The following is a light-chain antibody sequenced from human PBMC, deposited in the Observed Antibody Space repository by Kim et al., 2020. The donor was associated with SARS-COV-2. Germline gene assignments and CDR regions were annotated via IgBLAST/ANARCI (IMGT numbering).Light chain of an antibody. Sequence: SSELTQDPAVSVALGQTVRITCHGDSLRNFSASWYQQMPGLAPVLVIYYKHNRPSGIPDRFSGSTSGNTASLTITEAQAEDEADYYCSSWDSINDQWVFGGGTKLTVL. V-gene: IGLV3-19*01. CDR1: SLRNFS. CDR2: YKH. CDR3: SSWDSINDQWV. J-gene: IGLJ3*02.